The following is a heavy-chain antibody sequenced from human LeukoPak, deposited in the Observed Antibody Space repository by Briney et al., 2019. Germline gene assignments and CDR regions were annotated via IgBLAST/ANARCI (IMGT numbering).Heavy chain of an antibody. CDR1: GDNFSSKSAA. V-gene: IGHV6-1*01. D-gene: IGHD3-10*01. CDR3: DYGVTDVFDI. J-gene: IGHJ3*02. Sequence: SQTLSLTCAISGDNFSSKSAAWNWIRQSPSRGLEWLGRTYYRSKWNNNYAVSVKSRITINPDTSKNQFSLHLNSVTPEDTAVYYCDYGVTDVFDIWGQGTMVTVSS. CDR2: TYYRSKWNN.